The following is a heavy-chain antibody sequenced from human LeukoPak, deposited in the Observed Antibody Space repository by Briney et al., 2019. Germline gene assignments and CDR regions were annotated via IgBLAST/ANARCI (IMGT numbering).Heavy chain of an antibody. V-gene: IGHV1-2*02. D-gene: IGHD1-20*01. CDR2: INPNSGGT. CDR3: ARGGDYNWNFDY. CDR1: GYTFTGYY. J-gene: IGHJ4*02. Sequence: GASVKVSCKASGYTFTGYYMHWVRQAPGQGLEWMGWINPNSGGTIYAQYFHGRVTMTRDTSISTAYMELSRLRSDDTAVYYCARGGDYNWNFDYWGQGTLVTVSS.